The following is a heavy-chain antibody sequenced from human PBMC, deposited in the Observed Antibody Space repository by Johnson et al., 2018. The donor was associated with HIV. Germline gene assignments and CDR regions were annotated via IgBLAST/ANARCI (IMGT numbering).Heavy chain of an antibody. V-gene: IGHV3-33*08. J-gene: IGHJ3*02. CDR3: ARFDEGWTAFDI. CDR1: GFTFSSYG. D-gene: IGHD2-15*01. Sequence: QVQLVESGGGVVQPGRSLRLSCAASGFTFSSYGMHWVRQAPGKGLEWVAVIWYDGSNKYYADSVKGRFTISRDNSKNTLYLQMNSLRAEDTAVYYCARFDEGWTAFDIWGQGTMVTVSS. CDR2: IWYDGSNK.